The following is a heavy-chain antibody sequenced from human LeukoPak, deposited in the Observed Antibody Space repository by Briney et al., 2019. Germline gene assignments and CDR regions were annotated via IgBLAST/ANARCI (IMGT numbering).Heavy chain of an antibody. CDR2: IYYSGST. V-gene: IGHV4-59*12. Sequence: SETLSLTCTVSGGSISSYYWSWIRQPPGKGLEWIGYIYYSGSTNYNPSLKSRVTISVDTSQNQFSLMLSSVTAADTAVYYCARDVGVQLWLTWGQGTLVTVSS. J-gene: IGHJ5*02. CDR3: ARDVGVQLWLT. D-gene: IGHD5-18*01. CDR1: GGSISSYY.